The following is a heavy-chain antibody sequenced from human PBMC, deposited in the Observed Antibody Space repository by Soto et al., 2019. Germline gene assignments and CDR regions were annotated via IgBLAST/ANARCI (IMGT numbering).Heavy chain of an antibody. V-gene: IGHV1-18*01. CDR1: GYTFTSYG. D-gene: IGHD4-17*01. CDR2: ISAYNGNT. CDR3: ARVGNVTTVTTSGYPGFDP. J-gene: IGHJ5*02. Sequence: GASVKVSCKASGYTFTSYGISWVRQAPGQGLEWMGWISAYNGNTNYAQKLQGRVTMTTDTSTSTAYMELRSLRSDDTAVYYCARVGNVTTVTTSGYPGFDPWGQGTLVTVSS.